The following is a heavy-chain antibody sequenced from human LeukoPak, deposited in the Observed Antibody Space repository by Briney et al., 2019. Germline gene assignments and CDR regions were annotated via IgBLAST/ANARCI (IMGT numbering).Heavy chain of an antibody. CDR2: INHSGST. CDR3: ARVGIVGAVNL. V-gene: IGHV4-34*01. D-gene: IGHD1-26*01. Sequence: ASETLSLTCAVYGGSFSGYYWSWIRQPPGKGLEWIGEINHSGSTNYNPSLKSRVTISVDTSKNQFSLKLSSVTAADTAVYYCARVGIVGAVNLWGQGTLVTVSS. CDR1: GGSFSGYY. J-gene: IGHJ5*02.